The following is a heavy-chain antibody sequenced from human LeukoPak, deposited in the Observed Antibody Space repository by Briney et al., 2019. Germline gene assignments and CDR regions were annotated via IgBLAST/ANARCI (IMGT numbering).Heavy chain of an antibody. CDR3: ARAKSGVSRWLQSI. Sequence: GGSLRLSCAASGFTFSSYWMSWVRQAPGKGLEWVANIKQDGSEKYCVDSVKGRFTISRDNAKNSLYLQMNSLRAEDTAVYYCARAKSGVSRWLQSIWGQGTLVTVSS. CDR1: GFTFSSYW. V-gene: IGHV3-7*01. CDR2: IKQDGSEK. D-gene: IGHD5-24*01. J-gene: IGHJ4*02.